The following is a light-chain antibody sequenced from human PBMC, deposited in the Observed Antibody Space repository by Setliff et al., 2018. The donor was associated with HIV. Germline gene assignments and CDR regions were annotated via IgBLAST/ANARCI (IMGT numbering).Light chain of an antibody. Sequence: QSVLTQPPSASGSPGQSVTISCTGTSSDVGGYNYVSWYQQYPGKAPKLMIFEVSKRPSGVPDRFAGSKSGNTASLTVSRRQDDDEGDYFCASYGGSNNFVFGTGTKVTVL. V-gene: IGLV2-8*01. CDR2: EVS. J-gene: IGLJ1*01. CDR3: ASYGGSNNFV. CDR1: SSDVGGYNY.